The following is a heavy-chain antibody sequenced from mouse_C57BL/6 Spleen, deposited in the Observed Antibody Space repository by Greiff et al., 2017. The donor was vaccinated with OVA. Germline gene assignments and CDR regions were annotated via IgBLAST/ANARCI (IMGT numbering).Heavy chain of an antibody. J-gene: IGHJ1*03. D-gene: IGHD1-1*01. V-gene: IGHV3-6*01. CDR1: GYSITSGYY. CDR3: ARDGGITTVVGYFDV. CDR2: ISYDGSN. Sequence: DVKLQESGPGLVKPSQSLSLTCSVTGYSITSGYYWNWIRQFPGNKLEWMGYISYDGSNNYNPSLKNRISITRDTSKNQFFLKLNSVTTEDTATYYCARDGGITTVVGYFDVWGTGTTVTVSS.